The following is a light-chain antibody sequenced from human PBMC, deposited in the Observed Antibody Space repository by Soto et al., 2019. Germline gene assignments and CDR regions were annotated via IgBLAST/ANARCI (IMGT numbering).Light chain of an antibody. J-gene: IGLJ1*01. CDR3: ATWESSLSPYV. CDR1: SSDIGNNF. V-gene: IGLV1-51*02. CDR2: ENI. Sequence: QSVLTQPPSVSAAPGQKVTISCSGSSSDIGNNFVSWYQQLPGTAPRLLIYENIKRPSGIPDRFSGSRSGTSATLGITGLQTGGEADYYCATWESSLSPYVFGTGTKVTVL.